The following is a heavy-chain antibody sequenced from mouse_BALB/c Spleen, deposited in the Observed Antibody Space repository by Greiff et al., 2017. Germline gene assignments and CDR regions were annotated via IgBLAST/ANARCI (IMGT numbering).Heavy chain of an antibody. D-gene: IGHD1-1*01. CDR2: ISSGSSTI. CDR3: ASSAGLITTVVPFAY. Sequence: EVQRVESGGGLVQPGGSRKLSCAASGFTFSSFGMHWVRQAPEKGLEWVAYISSGSSTIYYADTVKGRFTISRDNPKNTLFLQMTSLRSEDTAMYYCASSAGLITTVVPFAYWGQGTLVTVSA. CDR1: GFTFSSFG. J-gene: IGHJ3*01. V-gene: IGHV5-17*02.